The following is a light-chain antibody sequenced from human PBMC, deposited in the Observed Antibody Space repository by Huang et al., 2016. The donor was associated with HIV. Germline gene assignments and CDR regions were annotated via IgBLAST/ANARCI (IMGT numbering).Light chain of an antibody. J-gene: IGKJ3*01. CDR3: QQYDSSPFT. CDR1: QSVSSSY. V-gene: IGKV3-20*01. Sequence: EIVLTQSPGTLSLSPGERATLSCRASQSVSSSYLAWYQQTPGQAPRLLIYGASSRATGITDRFSGSGSGTDFTLTSSRLEPADFAVYYCQQYDSSPFTFGPGTKVDIK. CDR2: GAS.